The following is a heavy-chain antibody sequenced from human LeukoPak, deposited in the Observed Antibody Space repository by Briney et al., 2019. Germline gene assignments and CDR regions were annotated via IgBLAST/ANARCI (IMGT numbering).Heavy chain of an antibody. CDR2: INHSGST. J-gene: IGHJ6*03. D-gene: IGHD5-12*01. V-gene: IGHV4-34*01. CDR1: GGSFSPYY. CDR3: ARQQSGYVGGYYYYMDV. Sequence: KPSETLSLTCAVYGGSFSPYYWSWIRQPPGKGLEWIGEINHSGSTYYNPSLKSRVTISVDTSKNQFSLKLSSVTAADTAVYYCARQQSGYVGGYYYYMDVWGKGTTVTVSS.